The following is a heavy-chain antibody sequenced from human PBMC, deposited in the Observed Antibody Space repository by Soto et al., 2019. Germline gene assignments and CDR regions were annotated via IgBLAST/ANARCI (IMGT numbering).Heavy chain of an antibody. CDR3: ARIDVDSGAFDI. Sequence: QVQLVESGGGVVQPGRSLRLSCAASGFTFSSYGMHWVRQAPGKGLEWVAVIWYDGSNKYYADSVKGRFTISRDNSKNTLYLQMNSLRAEDTAVYYCARIDVDSGAFDIWGQGTMVTVSS. J-gene: IGHJ3*02. CDR1: GFTFSSYG. V-gene: IGHV3-33*01. CDR2: IWYDGSNK. D-gene: IGHD5-18*01.